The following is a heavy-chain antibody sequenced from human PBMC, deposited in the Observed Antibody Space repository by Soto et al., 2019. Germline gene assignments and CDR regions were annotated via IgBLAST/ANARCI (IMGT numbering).Heavy chain of an antibody. V-gene: IGHV1-18*01. CDR1: NYSFTTYG. CDR2: ISPYRENT. J-gene: IGHJ4*02. D-gene: IGHD3-22*01. CDR3: ARDTYFDNSGYYYDY. Sequence: QVQLVQSGGEVKKPGASVKVSCKASNYSFTTYGISWVRQAPGQGLEWMGWISPYRENTNYARKFQDRVTLTTDSSTNTAYMELKSLRSDDTAVYFCARDTYFDNSGYYYDYWGQGTLVTVSS.